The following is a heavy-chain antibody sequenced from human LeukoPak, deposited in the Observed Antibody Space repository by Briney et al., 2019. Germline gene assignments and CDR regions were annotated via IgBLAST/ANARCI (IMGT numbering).Heavy chain of an antibody. D-gene: IGHD1-26*01. V-gene: IGHV3-23*01. CDR2: ISGSDDST. J-gene: IGHJ4*02. Sequence: GGSLRLSCAASGFTFSSYAMNWVRQAPGKGLEWVSVISGSDDSTYYADSVKGRFTMSRDNPKNTLSLQMNSLRADDTAAYYCAKAGGGGSYRLHYWGQGTLVTVSS. CDR1: GFTFSSYA. CDR3: AKAGGGGSYRLHY.